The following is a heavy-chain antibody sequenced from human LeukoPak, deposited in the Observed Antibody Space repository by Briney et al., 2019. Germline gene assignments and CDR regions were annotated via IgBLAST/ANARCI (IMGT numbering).Heavy chain of an antibody. Sequence: ASVKVSCKASGYTFTGYYMHWVRQAPGQGLEWMGWINPNSGGTNYAQKLQGRVTMTTDTSTSTAYMELRSLRSDDTAVYYCARRAQRYCSGGSCYVPDYWGQGTLVTVSS. V-gene: IGHV1-2*02. D-gene: IGHD2-15*01. CDR1: GYTFTGYY. CDR2: INPNSGGT. J-gene: IGHJ4*02. CDR3: ARRAQRYCSGGSCYVPDY.